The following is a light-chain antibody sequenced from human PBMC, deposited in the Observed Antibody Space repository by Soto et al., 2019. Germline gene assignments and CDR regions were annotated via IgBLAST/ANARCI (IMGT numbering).Light chain of an antibody. CDR3: QQSYSTPYT. CDR1: QSISSY. Sequence: DIQMTQSPSSLSEAVGDRVTITCRASQSISSYLSWYQQKPGKAPKLLRYGASSLQSGVSSRFSGGGSGTDFTLTISSLQPEDSATYYCQQSYSTPYTFGQGTKLEIK. J-gene: IGKJ2*01. CDR2: GAS. V-gene: IGKV1-39*01.